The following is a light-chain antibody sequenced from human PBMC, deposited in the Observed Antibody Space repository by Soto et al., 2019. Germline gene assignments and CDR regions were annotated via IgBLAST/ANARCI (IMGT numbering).Light chain of an antibody. CDR2: GAS. Sequence: EIVLTQSPGTLSLSPGERATLSCRASQSVSSSYLAWYQQKPGQAPRLLIYGASSRATGIPDRFSGSGSGKDVTLTISRLEREDFAVYYCQQYGNSPLTFGQGTKVEI. CDR3: QQYGNSPLT. CDR1: QSVSSSY. J-gene: IGKJ1*01. V-gene: IGKV3-20*01.